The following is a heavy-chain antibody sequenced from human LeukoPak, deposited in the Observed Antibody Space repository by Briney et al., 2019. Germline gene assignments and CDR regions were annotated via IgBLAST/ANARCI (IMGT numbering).Heavy chain of an antibody. J-gene: IGHJ4*02. D-gene: IGHD6-19*01. CDR2: ISYDVTTK. CDR1: GFTFSTYA. Sequence: GGSLRLSCAASGFTFSTYAMYWVRQAPGRELEWVAVISYDVTTKYYADSVKGRFTISRDNSKNTLYLQMDSLRAEDSAVYYCVRDSKAGDYWGQGTLVTVSS. V-gene: IGHV3-30*04. CDR3: VRDSKAGDY.